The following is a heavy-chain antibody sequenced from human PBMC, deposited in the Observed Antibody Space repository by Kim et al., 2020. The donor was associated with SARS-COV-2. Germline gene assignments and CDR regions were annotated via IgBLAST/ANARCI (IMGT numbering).Heavy chain of an antibody. V-gene: IGHV4-39*01. D-gene: IGHD6-19*01. Sequence: SETLSLTCTVSGGSISSSSYYWGWIRQPPGKGLEWIGSIYYSGSTYYNPSLKSRVTISVDTSKNQFSLKLSSVTAADTAVYYCARHTSVAGTSPLVYWGQGTLVTVSS. CDR2: IYYSGST. J-gene: IGHJ4*02. CDR3: ARHTSVAGTSPLVY. CDR1: GGSISSSSYY.